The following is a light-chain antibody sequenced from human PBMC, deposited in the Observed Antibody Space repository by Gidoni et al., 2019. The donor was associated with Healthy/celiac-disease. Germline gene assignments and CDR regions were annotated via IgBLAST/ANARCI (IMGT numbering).Light chain of an antibody. CDR1: SGHSSYI. J-gene: IGLJ3*02. V-gene: IGLV4-60*03. CDR2: LEGSGSY. CDR3: ETWGV. Sequence: QPVLTQSSSASASLGSSVKLTCTLSSGHSSYIIAWHHQQPGKPPRYLMKLEGSGSYNKGSGVPDRFSGSSSGADRYLTITNLKSEDEADYYCETWGVFGGGTKLTVL.